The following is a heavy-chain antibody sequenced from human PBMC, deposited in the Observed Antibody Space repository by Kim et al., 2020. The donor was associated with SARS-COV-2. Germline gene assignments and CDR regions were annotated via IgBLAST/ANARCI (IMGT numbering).Heavy chain of an antibody. CDR2: ISSSSSTI. J-gene: IGHJ4*02. CDR1: GFTFSSYS. D-gene: IGHD5-12*01. Sequence: GGSLRLSCAASGFTFSSYSMNWVRQAPWKGLEWVSYISSSSSTIYYADSVKGRFTISRDNAKNSLYLQMNSLRDEDTAVYYCARSVPYSVYDSPLDYWGQGTLVTVSS. CDR3: ARSVPYSVYDSPLDY. V-gene: IGHV3-48*02.